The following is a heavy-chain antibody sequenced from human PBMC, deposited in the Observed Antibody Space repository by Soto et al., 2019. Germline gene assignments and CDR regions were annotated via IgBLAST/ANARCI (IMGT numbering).Heavy chain of an antibody. J-gene: IGHJ4*02. CDR1: GYTLTELS. CDR3: ATDLRITMVREVIIFDY. V-gene: IGHV1-24*01. Sequence: ASVKVSCKVSGYTLTELSMHWVRQAPGKGLEWMGGFDPEDGETIYAQKFQGRVTMTEDTSTDTAYMELSSLRSEDTAVYYCATDLRITMVREVIIFDYWGQGTLVTVSS. D-gene: IGHD3-10*01. CDR2: FDPEDGET.